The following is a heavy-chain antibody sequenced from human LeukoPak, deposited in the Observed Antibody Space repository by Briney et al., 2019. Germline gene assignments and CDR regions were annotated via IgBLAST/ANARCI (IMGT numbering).Heavy chain of an antibody. CDR2: ISAYNGNT. J-gene: IGHJ5*02. V-gene: IGHV1-18*01. D-gene: IGHD3-22*01. CDR1: GYTFTSYS. CDR3: ARNYYDSSCYYYDKSLSDWFDP. Sequence: ASEKLSFKSSGYTFTSYSISWGGQTPGQGGEGMGWISAYNGNTNYAQNLQGRVTITTHTSTSTAYMELRSLRSDDTPVYYCARNYYDSSCYYYDKSLSDWFDPWGQGTLVTVSS.